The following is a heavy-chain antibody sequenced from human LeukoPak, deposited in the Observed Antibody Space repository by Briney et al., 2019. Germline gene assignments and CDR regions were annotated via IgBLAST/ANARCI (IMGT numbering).Heavy chain of an antibody. Sequence: GGSLRLSCAASGFTFSSYAMHWVRQAPGKGLEWVAVISYDGSNKYYADSVKGRFTISRDNSKNTLYLQMNSLRAEDTAVYYCARDSPGEYSSSCLAYWGQGTLVTVSS. CDR3: ARDSPGEYSSSCLAY. J-gene: IGHJ4*02. D-gene: IGHD6-6*01. CDR1: GFTFSSYA. V-gene: IGHV3-30-3*01. CDR2: ISYDGSNK.